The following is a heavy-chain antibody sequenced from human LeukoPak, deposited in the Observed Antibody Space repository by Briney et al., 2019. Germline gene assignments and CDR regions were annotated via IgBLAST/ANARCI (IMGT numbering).Heavy chain of an antibody. J-gene: IGHJ4*02. Sequence: SVKVSCKASGYTFTSYHMHWVRQAPGQGLEWMGGIIPIFGTANYAQKFQGRVTITADESTSTAYMELSSLRSEDTAVYYCARRGNSGYSGYDDKIFDYWGQGTLVAVSS. D-gene: IGHD5-12*01. CDR1: GYTFTSYH. CDR2: IIPIFGTA. V-gene: IGHV1-69*13. CDR3: ARRGNSGYSGYDDKIFDY.